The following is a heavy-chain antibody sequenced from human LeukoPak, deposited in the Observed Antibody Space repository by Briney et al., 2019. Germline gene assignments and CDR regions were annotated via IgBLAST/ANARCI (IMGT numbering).Heavy chain of an antibody. V-gene: IGHV1-8*01. CDR2: MNPNSGNT. Sequence: ASVKVSCTASGYTFTSYDINWVRQATGQGLEWMGWMNPNSGNTGYAQKFQSRVTMTRNTSISTAYMELSSLRSEDTAVYYCARGPPYYYDSSGYYSNWGQGTLVTVSS. D-gene: IGHD3-22*01. CDR1: GYTFTSYD. CDR3: ARGPPYYYDSSGYYSN. J-gene: IGHJ4*02.